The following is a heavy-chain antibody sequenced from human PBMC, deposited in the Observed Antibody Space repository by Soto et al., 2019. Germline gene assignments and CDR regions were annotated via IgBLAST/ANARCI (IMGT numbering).Heavy chain of an antibody. V-gene: IGHV4-59*08. J-gene: IGHJ6*03. D-gene: IGHD3-16*01. CDR1: GGSISGHY. Sequence: QVQLQESGPGLVKPSETLSLSCSVSGGSISGHYWSWVRQTPGKGLEWIGYMYYSGSTNYNPSLTSRVTISVDTSNNHFSLRLTSVTAADTAVYYCARGPYYDLILNYYYMDVWGKGTTVTVSS. CDR2: MYYSGST. CDR3: ARGPYYDLILNYYYMDV.